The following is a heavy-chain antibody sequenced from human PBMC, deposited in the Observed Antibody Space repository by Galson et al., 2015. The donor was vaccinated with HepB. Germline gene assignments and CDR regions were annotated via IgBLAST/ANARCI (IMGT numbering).Heavy chain of an antibody. CDR1: GGSLSASF. D-gene: IGHD5-18*01. CDR2: IDHRGNI. J-gene: IGHJ3*02. Sequence: ETLSLTCTVYGGSLSASFWSWVRQAPGKGLEWIGEIDHRGNIHHNPSLKSRATLSVDTSKNQFSLKVTSGSAADTALYYCARGGYIYGADAFDIWGPGTMVIVSS. CDR3: ARGGYIYGADAFDI. V-gene: IGHV4-34*04.